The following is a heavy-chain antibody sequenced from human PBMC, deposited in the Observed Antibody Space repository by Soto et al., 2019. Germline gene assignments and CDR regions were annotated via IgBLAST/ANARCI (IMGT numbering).Heavy chain of an antibody. D-gene: IGHD3-10*01. Sequence: EVQLVETGGGLIQPGGSLRLSCAASGFAVNGNYMSWVRQAPGKGLEWVSVLYDGTSTYYADSVEGRFTISRDNTMNTLYLQMNSLRVDDTAVYYCARDKPGRGTPTDYWGQGTLVTVS. V-gene: IGHV3-53*02. J-gene: IGHJ4*02. CDR2: LYDGTST. CDR3: ARDKPGRGTPTDY. CDR1: GFAVNGNY.